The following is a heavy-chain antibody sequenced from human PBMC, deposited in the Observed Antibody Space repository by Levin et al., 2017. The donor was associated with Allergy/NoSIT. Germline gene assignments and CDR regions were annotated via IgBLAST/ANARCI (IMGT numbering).Heavy chain of an antibody. D-gene: IGHD5-24*01. V-gene: IGHV4-39*07. Sequence: PGGSLRLSCTVAGGSISSTSYYWGWIRQPPGKGLEWLGNIYYTGSTYYNPSLRGRVSISVDTSQNQFSLKVSSVTAADTAVYYCARDEMVHEIQYYYGIDVWGQGTAVTVSS. J-gene: IGHJ6*02. CDR2: IYYTGST. CDR3: ARDEMVHEIQYYYGIDV. CDR1: GGSISSTSYY.